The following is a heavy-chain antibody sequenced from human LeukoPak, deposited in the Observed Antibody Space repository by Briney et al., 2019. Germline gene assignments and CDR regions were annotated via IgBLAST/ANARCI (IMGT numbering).Heavy chain of an antibody. Sequence: GGSLRLSCAASGFTFSSYGMHWVRQAPGKGLEWVAVIWYDGSNKYYADSVKGRFTISRDNSKNTLYLQMNSLRAEDTAVYYCATTGYSYGKEIDYWGQGTLVTVSS. CDR2: IWYDGSNK. V-gene: IGHV3-33*01. CDR1: GFTFSSYG. J-gene: IGHJ4*02. D-gene: IGHD5-18*01. CDR3: ATTGYSYGKEIDY.